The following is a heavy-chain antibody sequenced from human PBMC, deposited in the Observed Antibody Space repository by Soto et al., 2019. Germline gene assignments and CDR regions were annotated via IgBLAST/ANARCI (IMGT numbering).Heavy chain of an antibody. J-gene: IGHJ4*02. CDR3: ARDSLLPTVTPGYYFDY. CDR2: IYYSGST. D-gene: IGHD4-17*01. CDR1: GGSISSGDYY. V-gene: IGHV4-30-4*01. Sequence: QVQLQESGPGLVKPSQTLSLTCTVSGGSISSGDYYWSWIRQPPGKCLEWIGYIYYSGSTYYNPSLKSRVTISVDTSKNQFSLKLSSVTAADTAVYYCARDSLLPTVTPGYYFDYWGQGTLVTVSS.